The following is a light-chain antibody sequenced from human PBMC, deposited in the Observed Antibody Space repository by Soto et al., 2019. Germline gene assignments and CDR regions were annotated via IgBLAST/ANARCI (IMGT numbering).Light chain of an antibody. V-gene: IGKV3-20*01. CDR1: QSVSSSY. Sequence: EIVLTQSPGTLSLSPGERATLSCRASQSVSSSYLAWYQQKPGQAPRLLIYGASNRATGIPDRFSGSGSGTDFTLTVSRLQPEDFAVYYCQYYGTSPRTFGQGTKVDIK. CDR3: QYYGTSPRT. J-gene: IGKJ1*01. CDR2: GAS.